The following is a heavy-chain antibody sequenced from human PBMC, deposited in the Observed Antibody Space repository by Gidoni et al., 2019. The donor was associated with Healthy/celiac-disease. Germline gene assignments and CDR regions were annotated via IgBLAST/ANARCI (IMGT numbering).Heavy chain of an antibody. CDR3: HFYGSGSYWFDY. V-gene: IGHV4-39*01. CDR2: IYYSGST. D-gene: IGHD3-10*01. CDR1: GGSISSSSYY. Sequence: QLQLQESGPGLVKPSETLSLTCTVSGGSISSSSYYWGWIRQPPGKGLEWIGSIYYSGSTYYNPSLKSRVTISVDTSKNQFSLKLSSVTAADTAVYYCHFYGSGSYWFDYWGQGTLVTVSS. J-gene: IGHJ4*02.